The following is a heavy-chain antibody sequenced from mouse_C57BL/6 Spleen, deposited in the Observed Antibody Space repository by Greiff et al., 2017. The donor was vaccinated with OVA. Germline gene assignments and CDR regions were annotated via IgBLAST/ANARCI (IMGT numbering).Heavy chain of an antibody. J-gene: IGHJ4*01. Sequence: VQLQQSGAELARPGASVKLSCKASGYTFTSYGISWVKQRTGQGLEWIGEIYPRSGNTYYNEKFKGKATLTADKSSSTAYMELRSLTSEDSAVYFCATGVEVAKGYYAMDYWGQGTSVTVSS. CDR2: IYPRSGNT. V-gene: IGHV1-81*01. CDR1: GYTFTSYG. CDR3: ATGVEVAKGYYAMDY. D-gene: IGHD1-1*01.